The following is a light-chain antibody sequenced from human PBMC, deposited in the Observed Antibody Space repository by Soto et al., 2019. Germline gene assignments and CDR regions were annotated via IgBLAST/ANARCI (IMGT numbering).Light chain of an antibody. CDR2: EVT. CDR1: SSEFGAYNF. V-gene: IGLV2-14*01. Sequence: SVLPQPASVSGSPGQSITISCSGTSSEFGAYNFVSWYQVHPGRAPKLIISEVTVRPSGVSHRFSGPKSGNSASLTISGLQAEDEADYYCSSYTTTNTPYVFGSGPKVTVL. J-gene: IGLJ1*01. CDR3: SSYTTTNTPYV.